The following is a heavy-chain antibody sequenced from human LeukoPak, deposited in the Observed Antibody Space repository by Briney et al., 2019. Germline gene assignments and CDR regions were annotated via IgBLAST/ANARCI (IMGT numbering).Heavy chain of an antibody. CDR2: IYDRGPA. CDR3: ARSRQASGLFSS. Sequence: SETLSLTCTVSGGSISSGGYYWSWIRQPPGKGLEWIGCIYDRGPAHYNPSLKSRFTISVDRPKNQFFLNVTSLTAADTAVYYCARSRQASGLFSSWGQGTLVVVSS. CDR1: GGSISSGGYY. V-gene: IGHV4-30-2*01. J-gene: IGHJ5*02. D-gene: IGHD3-10*01.